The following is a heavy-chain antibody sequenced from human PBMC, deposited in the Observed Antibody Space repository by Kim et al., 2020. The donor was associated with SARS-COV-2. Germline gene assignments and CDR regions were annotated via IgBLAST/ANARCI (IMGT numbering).Heavy chain of an antibody. CDR1: GFTFTSHP. Sequence: GGSLRLSCEASGFTFTSHPMTWVRQAPGKGLEWVSLIDGSGGGAYYADSVKGRFTISRDNSKNLVSLQMNSLSADDMAVYYCARELRADTSAIDCWGQGTLVTVSS. CDR2: IDGSGGGA. CDR3: ARELRADTSAIDC. J-gene: IGHJ4*02. V-gene: IGHV3-23*01.